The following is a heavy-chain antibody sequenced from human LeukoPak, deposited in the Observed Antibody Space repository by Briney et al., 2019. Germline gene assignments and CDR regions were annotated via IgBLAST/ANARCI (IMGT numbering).Heavy chain of an antibody. CDR2: IYPGDSDT. J-gene: IGHJ6*03. D-gene: IGHD2-2*01. Sequence: GESLKISCKGSGYSFTSYWIGWVRQMPGKGLEWMGTIYPGDSDTRYSPSFQGQVTISADKSISTAYLQWSSLKASDTAMYYCARHGVYCSSTSCWGQGYYYYYMAVWGKGTTVTVSS. CDR3: ARHGVYCSSTSCWGQGYYYYYMAV. CDR1: GYSFTSYW. V-gene: IGHV5-51*01.